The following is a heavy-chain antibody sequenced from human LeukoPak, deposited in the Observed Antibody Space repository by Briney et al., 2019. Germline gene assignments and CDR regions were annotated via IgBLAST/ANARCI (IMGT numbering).Heavy chain of an antibody. CDR1: GGTFRSYA. D-gene: IGHD3-22*01. J-gene: IGHJ4*02. CDR3: ARDPDQTYYYDRSGG. CDR2: IIPIFGTA. Sequence: SVKVSCKASGGTFRSYAISWVRQAPGQGLEWMGRIIPIFGTANYAQKFQGRVTITTDESTSTAYMELSSLRSEDTAVYYCARDPDQTYYYDRSGGWGQGTLVTVSS. V-gene: IGHV1-69*05.